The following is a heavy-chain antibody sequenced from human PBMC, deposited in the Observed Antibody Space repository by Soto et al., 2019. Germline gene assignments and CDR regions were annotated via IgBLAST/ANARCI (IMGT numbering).Heavy chain of an antibody. CDR2: TYCRSKWYY. CDR3: ARGEQYSGRIFDY. Sequence: SQTLTLSCAITGGSGSRKSAGGGCVRQSPSRGLEWLGRTYCRSKWYYEYAVSVRGRITINPDTSKNQYSLQLNSVTPEDTAVYFCARGEQYSGRIFDYWGQGTLVTVSS. D-gene: IGHD1-26*01. CDR1: GGSGSRKSAG. V-gene: IGHV6-1*01. J-gene: IGHJ4*01.